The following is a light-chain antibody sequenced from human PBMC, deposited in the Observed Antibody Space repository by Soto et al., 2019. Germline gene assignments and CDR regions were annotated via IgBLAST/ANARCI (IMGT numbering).Light chain of an antibody. CDR1: QFISTW. V-gene: IGKV1-5*03. CDR2: KAS. J-gene: IGKJ1*01. CDR3: QQYHDYSPRT. Sequence: DIQMTQSPSTLSASVGDRVTITCRASQFISTWLAWYQQKPGKAPKLLIYKASTLESGVPSRFRGSGSGTEFTLTISSLQHDDFAAYCCQQYHDYSPRTFGQGTKVDIK.